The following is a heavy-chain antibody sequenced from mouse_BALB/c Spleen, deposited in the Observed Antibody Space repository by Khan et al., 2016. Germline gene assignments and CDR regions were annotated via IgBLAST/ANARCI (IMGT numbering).Heavy chain of an antibody. J-gene: IGHJ1*01. V-gene: IGHV9-3-1*01. D-gene: IGHD1-1*01. CDR2: INTYSGES. Sequence: QFQLVQSGPELKRPGKTVKISCKASGYTFTNYGINWVKQAPGKGLKWMGWINTYSGESTYADDFKGRFAFSLETSAKTAYLQIHNLKNEDTATYFCARYRYYYGSSRYFDVWGAGTTVTVSS. CDR1: GYTFTNYG. CDR3: ARYRYYYGSSRYFDV.